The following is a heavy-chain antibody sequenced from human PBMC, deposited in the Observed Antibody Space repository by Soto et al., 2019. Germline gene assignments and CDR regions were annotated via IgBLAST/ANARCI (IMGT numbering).Heavy chain of an antibody. J-gene: IGHJ4*02. CDR1: GATFSTNA. Sequence: QVQLVQSGAEVKKPGSSVKVSCKASGATFSTNAFSWVRQAPGQGLEWMGGIIPIFGTTDYAQEFQARLTITADDSASTAYMELRNLRSEDTAIYFCARSITATLIREDYWGQGTLVTVSS. D-gene: IGHD5-18*01. CDR2: IIPIFGTT. CDR3: ARSITATLIREDY. V-gene: IGHV1-69*12.